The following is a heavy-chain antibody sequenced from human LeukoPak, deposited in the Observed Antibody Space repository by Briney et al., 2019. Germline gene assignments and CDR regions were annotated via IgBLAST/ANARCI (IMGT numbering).Heavy chain of an antibody. CDR2: IRNRPNGGTT. CDR1: GFTFGDYA. D-gene: IGHD4-11*01. V-gene: IGHV3-49*03. J-gene: IGHJ4*02. CDR3: TRGDYSNYDY. Sequence: GRSLRLSCTASGFTFGDYAMSWFPQAPGKGLEWVGFIRNRPNGGTTEYAASVKGRFTISRDDSKSIAYLQMNSLKIEDTAVYYCTRGDYSNYDYWGQGTLVTVSS.